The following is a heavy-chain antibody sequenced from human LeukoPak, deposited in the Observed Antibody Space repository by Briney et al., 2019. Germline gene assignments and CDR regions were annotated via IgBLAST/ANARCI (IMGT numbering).Heavy chain of an antibody. V-gene: IGHV1-8*01. CDR1: GYTFTSYD. J-gene: IGHJ3*02. D-gene: IGHD5-24*01. CDR2: MNPYSGNA. CDR3: ASEVLEMAFDI. Sequence: ASVKVSCKASGYTFTSYDINWVRQATGQGLEWVGWMNPYSGNAGYAQKFQGRVTMTRNTSISTAYMELSSLRSEDTAVYYCASEVLEMAFDIWGQGTMVTVSS.